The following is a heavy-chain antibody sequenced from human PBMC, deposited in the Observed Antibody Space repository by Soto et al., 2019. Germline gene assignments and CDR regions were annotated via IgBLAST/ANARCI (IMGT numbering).Heavy chain of an antibody. CDR2: TYDRTKWYN. J-gene: IGHJ6*02. CDR3: ARERYDFWSGYYLPYGMDV. CDR1: GDSVSSNSSA. V-gene: IGHV6-1*01. D-gene: IGHD3-3*01. Sequence: SQTLSLTCAISGDSVSSNSSAWNWIRQSPSRGLEWLGRTYDRTKWYNDYAVSVKSRITSNPDTAKNQFSLQLNSVTPEDTAVYYCARERYDFWSGYYLPYGMDVWGQGTTVTVSS.